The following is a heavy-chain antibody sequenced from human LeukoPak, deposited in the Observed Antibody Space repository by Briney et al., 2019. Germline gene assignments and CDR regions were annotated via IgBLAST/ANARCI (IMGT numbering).Heavy chain of an antibody. CDR2: ISAYNGST. J-gene: IGHJ6*02. CDR1: DFSFTSYG. V-gene: IGHV1-18*01. D-gene: IGHD6-19*01. Sequence: ASVKVSCKASDFSFTSYGMSWVRQAPGQGLEWMGWISAYNGSTKYAQKLQGRVTMTTDTSTGTAYMELRSLRPDDTAVYYCARDLTSNVAVTEYHYYAMDVWAKGPRSPSP. CDR3: ARDLTSNVAVTEYHYYAMDV.